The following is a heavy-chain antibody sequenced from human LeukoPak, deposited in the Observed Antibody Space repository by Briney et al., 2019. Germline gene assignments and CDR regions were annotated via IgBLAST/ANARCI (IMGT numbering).Heavy chain of an antibody. CDR1: GFTFSDYY. V-gene: IGHV3-11*05. J-gene: IGHJ5*02. Sequence: GGSLRLSCAASGFTFSDYYMSWIRQAPGKGLEWVSYISSSSSYTNYADSVKGRFTISRDNAKNSPYLQMNSLRAEDTAVYYCARDWAVAGIFDPWGQGTLVTVSS. D-gene: IGHD6-19*01. CDR2: ISSSSSYT. CDR3: ARDWAVAGIFDP.